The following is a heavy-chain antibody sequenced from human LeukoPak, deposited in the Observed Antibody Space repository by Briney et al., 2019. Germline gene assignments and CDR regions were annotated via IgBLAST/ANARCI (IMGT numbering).Heavy chain of an antibody. D-gene: IGHD3-10*01. J-gene: IGHJ5*02. CDR3: ATKRWMGSGSSWFDP. CDR2: ISSSGSTI. Sequence: GGSLRLSCVASGFTFSSYGMSWVRQAPGKGLEWVSYISSSGSTIYYADSVKGRFTISRDNAKNSLYLQMNSLRVEDTAVYYCATKRWMGSGSSWFDPWGQGTLVTVSS. V-gene: IGHV3-48*04. CDR1: GFTFSSYG.